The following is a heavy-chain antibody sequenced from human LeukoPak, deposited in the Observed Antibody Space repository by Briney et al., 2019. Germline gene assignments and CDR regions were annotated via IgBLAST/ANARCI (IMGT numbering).Heavy chain of an antibody. CDR3: ARGGGQHYYDSSGYYTSFDY. J-gene: IGHJ4*02. V-gene: IGHV3-11*01. CDR1: GFTFSDYY. D-gene: IGHD3-22*01. CDR2: ISSSCSTI. Sequence: GGSLRLSCAASGFTFSDYYMSWIRQAPGQGLELVSYISSSCSTIYYADSVKGRFTISRDNAKNSLYLQMNSLRAEDTAVYYCARGGGQHYYDSSGYYTSFDYWGQGTLVTVSS.